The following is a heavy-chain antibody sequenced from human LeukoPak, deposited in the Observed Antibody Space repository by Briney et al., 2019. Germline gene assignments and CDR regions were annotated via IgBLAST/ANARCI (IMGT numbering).Heavy chain of an antibody. CDR1: GGSFSSYC. CDR2: IYYSGST. CDR3: ARMYYYGSGSYYTLIDY. V-gene: IGHV4-59*01. Sequence: KSSETLSLTCTVSGGSFSSYCWTWIRQPPGKGLEWIGYIYYSGSTNYNPSLKSRVTISVDTSKNQFSLKLSSVTAADTAVYYCARMYYYGSGSYYTLIDYWGQGTLVTVSS. D-gene: IGHD3-10*01. J-gene: IGHJ4*02.